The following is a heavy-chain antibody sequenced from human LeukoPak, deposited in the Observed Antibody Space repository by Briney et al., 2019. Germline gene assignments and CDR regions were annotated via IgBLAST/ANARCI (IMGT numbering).Heavy chain of an antibody. J-gene: IGHJ3*02. D-gene: IGHD6-13*01. CDR2: INPNSGGT. Sequence: ASVKVSCKASGYTFTGYYMHWVRQAPGQGLEWMGWINPNSGGTIYAQKFQGRVTMTRDTSISTVYMELSRLRSEDTAVYYCAAAAGREGYAFDIWGQGTMVTVSS. V-gene: IGHV1-2*02. CDR3: AAAAGREGYAFDI. CDR1: GYTFTGYY.